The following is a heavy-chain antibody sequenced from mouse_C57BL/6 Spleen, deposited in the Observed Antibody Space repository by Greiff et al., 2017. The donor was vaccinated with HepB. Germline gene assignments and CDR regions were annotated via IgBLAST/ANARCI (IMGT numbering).Heavy chain of an antibody. CDR3: ARGTTVVADWYFDV. Sequence: VQLQQPGAELVKPGASVKMSCKASGYTFTSYWITWVKQRPGQGLEWIGDIYPGSGSTNYNEKFKSKATLTVDTSSSTAYMQLSSLTSEDSAVYYGARGTTVVADWYFDVWGTGTTVTVSS. V-gene: IGHV1-55*01. D-gene: IGHD1-1*01. CDR2: IYPGSGST. J-gene: IGHJ1*03. CDR1: GYTFTSYW.